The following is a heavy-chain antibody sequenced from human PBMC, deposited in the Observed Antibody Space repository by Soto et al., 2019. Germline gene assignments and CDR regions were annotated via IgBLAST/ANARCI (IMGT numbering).Heavy chain of an antibody. Sequence: ASVKVSCKASGYTFTGYYMHWVRQAPGQGLEWMGWINPNSGGTNYAQKFQGGVAMTRDTSINTAYMELNRLRSDDTAVYYCASPHLRDTSMADFDYWGQGTLVTVSS. D-gene: IGHD5-18*01. CDR2: INPNSGGT. V-gene: IGHV1-2*02. CDR3: ASPHLRDTSMADFDY. CDR1: GYTFTGYY. J-gene: IGHJ4*02.